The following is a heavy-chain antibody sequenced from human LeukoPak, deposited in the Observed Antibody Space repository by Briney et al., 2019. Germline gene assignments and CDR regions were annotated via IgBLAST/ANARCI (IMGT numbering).Heavy chain of an antibody. CDR3: ARLSNRNDYGDDGWKNAFDI. V-gene: IGHV5-51*01. D-gene: IGHD4-17*01. Sequence: GESLKISCKGSAYSFTSCWIGWVRQMPGKGLEWMGIIYPGDSDTRYSPSFQGQVTISADKSISTAYLQWSSLKASDTAMYYCARLSNRNDYGDDGWKNAFDIWGQGTMVTVSS. J-gene: IGHJ3*02. CDR2: IYPGDSDT. CDR1: AYSFTSCW.